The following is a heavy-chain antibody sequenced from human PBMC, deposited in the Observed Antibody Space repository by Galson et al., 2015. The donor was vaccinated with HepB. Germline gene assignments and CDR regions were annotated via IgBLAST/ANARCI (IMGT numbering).Heavy chain of an antibody. CDR1: GYTLTELS. CDR3: ATDTAAAGTYYYYGMDV. D-gene: IGHD6-13*01. J-gene: IGHJ6*02. V-gene: IGHV1-24*01. CDR2: FDPEDGET. Sequence: SVKVSCKVSGYTLTELSMHWVRQAPGKGLEWMGGFDPEDGETIYAQKFQGRVTMTEDTSTDTAYMELSSLRSEDTAVYYCATDTAAAGTYYYYGMDVWGQGTTVTVSS.